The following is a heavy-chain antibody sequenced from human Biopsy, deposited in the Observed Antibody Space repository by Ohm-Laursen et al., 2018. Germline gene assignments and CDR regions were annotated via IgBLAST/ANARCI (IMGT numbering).Heavy chain of an antibody. J-gene: IGHJ4*02. CDR1: GFTFSSCG. Sequence: SLRLSCSASGFTFSSCGMHWVRQAPGKGLEWVATMSYDGTQKYYGDSVKGRFTISRDNSKNTLYLQMNSLRAEDTAVYYCAKDYRDSRGIFGIVVVRPLDYWGQGSLVTVSS. D-gene: IGHD3-22*01. V-gene: IGHV3-30*18. CDR3: AKDYRDSRGIFGIVVVRPLDY. CDR2: MSYDGTQK.